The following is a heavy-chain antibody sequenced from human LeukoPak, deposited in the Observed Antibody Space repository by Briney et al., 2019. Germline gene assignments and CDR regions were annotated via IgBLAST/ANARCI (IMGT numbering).Heavy chain of an antibody. CDR2: IYTSGST. J-gene: IGHJ4*02. CDR3: ARAGRWLQLVY. V-gene: IGHV4-61*02. CDR1: GGSISSGSYY. D-gene: IGHD5-24*01. Sequence: SETLSLTCTVSGGSISSGSYYWSWIRQPAGKGLEWIGRIYTSGSTNYNPSLKSRVTISVDTSKNQFSLKLSSVTAADTAVYYCARAGRWLQLVYWGQGTLVTVSS.